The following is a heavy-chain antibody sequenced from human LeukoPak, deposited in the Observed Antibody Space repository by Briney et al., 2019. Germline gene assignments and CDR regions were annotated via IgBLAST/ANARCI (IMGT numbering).Heavy chain of an antibody. J-gene: IGHJ4*02. CDR2: IYYSGST. D-gene: IGHD3-22*01. Sequence: SQTLSLTCTVSGGSISSGGYYWSWLRQYPGKGLEWVGYIYYSGSTYYNPSLKSRVTISVDTSKNQFSLKLSSVTAADTAVYYCARTENYDSSGYYSFYFDYWGQGTLVTVSS. CDR1: GGSISSGGYY. CDR3: ARTENYDSSGYYSFYFDY. V-gene: IGHV4-31*03.